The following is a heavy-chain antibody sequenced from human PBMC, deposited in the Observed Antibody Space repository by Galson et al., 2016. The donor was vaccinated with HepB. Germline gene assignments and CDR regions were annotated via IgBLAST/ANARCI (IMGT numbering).Heavy chain of an antibody. CDR3: ARDGGVSADSSDY. CDR1: GDSVSSNSVA. D-gene: IGHD2-2*01. V-gene: IGHV6-1*01. CDR2: TYYRSKWYN. Sequence: CAISGDSVSSNSVAWNWIRQSPSRGLEWLGRTYYRSKWYNDYAVSVKSRITINPDTSKNQFSLQLNSVTPEDTAVYYCARDGGVSADSSDYWGQGTLVTVSS. J-gene: IGHJ4*02.